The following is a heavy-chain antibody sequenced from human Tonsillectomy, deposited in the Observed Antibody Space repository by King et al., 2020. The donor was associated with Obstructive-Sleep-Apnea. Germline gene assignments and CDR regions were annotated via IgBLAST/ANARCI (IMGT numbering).Heavy chain of an antibody. V-gene: IGHV4-59*08. J-gene: IGHJ4*02. CDR2: IYYSGNT. D-gene: IGHD5-24*01. Sequence: VQLQESGPGLVKPSETLSLTCTVSGGSISTYYWSWIRQPPGRGLEGIGYIYYSGNTNYNPSLRSRGPITEDTSKNQFSLRLGSVTAADTAVYYLAGETRVETSWYFDYWGQGTLVTVSS. CDR3: AGETRVETSWYFDY. CDR1: GGSISTYY.